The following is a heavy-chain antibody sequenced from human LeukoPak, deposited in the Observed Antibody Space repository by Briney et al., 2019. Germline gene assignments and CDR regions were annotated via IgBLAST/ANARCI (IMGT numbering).Heavy chain of an antibody. CDR2: IYSSEST. CDR1: GGSFNNYY. CDR3: ARARGRLLLIDY. D-gene: IGHD2-15*01. V-gene: IGHV4-4*07. J-gene: IGHJ4*02. Sequence: SETLSLTCTVSGGSFNNYYWNWIRQPAGKGLEWIGRIYSSESTDYNPSLKSRVTMSVDTSKNQFSLNLTSVTAADSAVYYCARARGRLLLIDYWGQGTLVTVSS.